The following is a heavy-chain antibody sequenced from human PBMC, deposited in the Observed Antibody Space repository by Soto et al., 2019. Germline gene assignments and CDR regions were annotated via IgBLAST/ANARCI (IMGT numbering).Heavy chain of an antibody. D-gene: IGHD2-2*01. CDR3: ARGRIGRYCSSTSCYLSYYFDY. Sequence: VQLVESGGGLVQPGGSLRLSCAASGFTFSSYDMHWVRQATGKGLEWVSAIGTAGDTYYPGSVKGRFTISRENAKNSLYLQMNSLRAGDTAVYYCARGRIGRYCSSTSCYLSYYFDYWGQGTLVTVSS. V-gene: IGHV3-13*01. CDR1: GFTFSSYD. J-gene: IGHJ4*02. CDR2: IGTAGDT.